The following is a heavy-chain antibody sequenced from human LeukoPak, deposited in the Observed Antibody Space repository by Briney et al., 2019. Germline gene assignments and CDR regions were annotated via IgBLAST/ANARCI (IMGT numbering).Heavy chain of an antibody. CDR3: ARVGPIYFNAFDI. CDR1: GYTFIGYY. CDR2: INPRTDST. V-gene: IGHV1-2*06. D-gene: IGHD2/OR15-2a*01. J-gene: IGHJ3*02. Sequence: EASVKVSCKASGYTFIGYYIHWVRRAPGQGLEWMGRINPRTDSTNFAQKFQGRVTMTRNTSSDTAYMDLSRLTSDDTATYYCARVGPIYFNAFDIWGQGTMVTVSS.